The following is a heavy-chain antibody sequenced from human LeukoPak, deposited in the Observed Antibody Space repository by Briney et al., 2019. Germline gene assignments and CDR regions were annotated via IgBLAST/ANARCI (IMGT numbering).Heavy chain of an antibody. D-gene: IGHD4/OR15-4a*01. V-gene: IGHV3-23*01. Sequence: GGSLRLSCEVSGFPFSSHAMSWVRQAPGRVLEWVSGISISADMTYYADSVQGRFIISRDNSKNTVYLQMDSLRVEDTAVYYCANEEVPNDYWGQGTLVTVSS. CDR1: GFPFSSHA. CDR2: ISISADMT. J-gene: IGHJ4*02. CDR3: ANEEVPNDY.